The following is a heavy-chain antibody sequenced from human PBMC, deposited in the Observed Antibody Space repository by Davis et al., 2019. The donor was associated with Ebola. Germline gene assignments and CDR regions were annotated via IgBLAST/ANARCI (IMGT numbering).Heavy chain of an antibody. D-gene: IGHD6-13*01. CDR2: INHSGST. CDR1: GGSISSYY. J-gene: IGHJ4*02. V-gene: IGHV4-34*01. CDR3: ARGWQSKTADGPGGDY. Sequence: PSETLSLTCTVSGGSISSYYWSWIRQPPGKGLEWIGEINHSGSTNYNPSLKSRVTISVDTSKNQFSLKLSSVTAADTAVYYCARGWQSKTADGPGGDYWGQGTLVTVSS.